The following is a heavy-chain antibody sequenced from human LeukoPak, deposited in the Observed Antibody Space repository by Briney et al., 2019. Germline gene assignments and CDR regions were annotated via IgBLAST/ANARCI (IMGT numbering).Heavy chain of an antibody. J-gene: IGHJ5*02. D-gene: IGHD1-26*01. Sequence: SETLSLTCTVSGGSIRSAAYYWGWIRQPPGKGLEWIGNIYYSGSTYYNPSPKGRVTISVDTSKNQFSLKVRSVTAADTAVYYCARQGGSPDWFDPWGQGTLVTVSS. CDR2: IYYSGST. V-gene: IGHV4-39*01. CDR3: ARQGGSPDWFDP. CDR1: GGSIRSAAYY.